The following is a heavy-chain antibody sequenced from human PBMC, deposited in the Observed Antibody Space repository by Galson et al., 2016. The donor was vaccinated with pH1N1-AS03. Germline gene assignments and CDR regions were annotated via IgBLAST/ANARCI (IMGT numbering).Heavy chain of an antibody. J-gene: IGHJ6*02. CDR2: SGTAGDT. CDR1: GFTFSSHD. Sequence: SLRLSCAGAGFTFSSHDMYWVRRPPGKGLEWVSASGTAGDTYYAGSVKGRFTIARENAKNSLYLQMNSLRAGDTAVYYCARGKEGYFYGMDVWGQGTTVTVSS. D-gene: IGHD3-10*01. V-gene: IGHV3-13*01. CDR3: ARGKEGYFYGMDV.